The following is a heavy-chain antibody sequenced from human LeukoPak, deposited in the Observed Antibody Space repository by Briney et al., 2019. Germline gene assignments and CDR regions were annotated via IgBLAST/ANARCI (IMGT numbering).Heavy chain of an antibody. D-gene: IGHD6-19*01. CDR3: ARDVEQWLVRVYYFDY. CDR2: ISSGSTTI. J-gene: IGHJ4*02. CDR1: GFTFSSYG. Sequence: GGSLRLSCAASGFTFSSYGMHWVRQAPGKGLEWVSYISSGSTTIYYADSVKGRFTISRDNAKNSLYLQMNSLRAEDTAVYYCARDVEQWLVRVYYFDYWGQGTLVTVSS. V-gene: IGHV3-48*01.